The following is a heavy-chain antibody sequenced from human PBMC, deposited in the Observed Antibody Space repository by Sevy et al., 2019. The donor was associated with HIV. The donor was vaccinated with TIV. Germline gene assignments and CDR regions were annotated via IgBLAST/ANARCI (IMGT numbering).Heavy chain of an antibody. V-gene: IGHV3-23*01. CDR2: ITGSGFST. CDR1: GFTFSNYA. J-gene: IGHJ4*02. D-gene: IGHD1-26*01. Sequence: GGSLRLSCAASGFTFSNYAMNWVRQAPGKGLEWVSAITGSGFSTYYTDSVKGRFTISRDNSKNALFLQMSSLRAEDTAIYYCAKGELGAKNPEYYFDSWGQGTLVNVSS. CDR3: AKGELGAKNPEYYFDS.